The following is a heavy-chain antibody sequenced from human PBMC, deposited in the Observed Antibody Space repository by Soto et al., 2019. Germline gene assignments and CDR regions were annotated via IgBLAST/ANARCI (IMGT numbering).Heavy chain of an antibody. J-gene: IGHJ4*02. V-gene: IGHV3-30-3*01. D-gene: IGHD1-26*01. CDR3: ARDLKGDTKLDY. CDR2: ISYVGNTQ. Sequence: VQLVESGGGVVQPGGSLRLSCAASGFIFSNYAMQWVRQAPGKGLEWMAAISYVGNTQYYADSVRGRFTISRDNSKNTVYVQMISLRAEDTAVYYCARDLKGDTKLDYWGQGTLVTVSS. CDR1: GFIFSNYA.